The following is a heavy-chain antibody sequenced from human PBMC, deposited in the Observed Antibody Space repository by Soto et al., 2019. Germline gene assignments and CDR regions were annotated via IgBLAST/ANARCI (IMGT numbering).Heavy chain of an antibody. V-gene: IGHV3-7*03. CDR2: IPQDGVDG. CDR3: ARDHLILPAHDFFYGSDV. CDR1: GFTFSMYS. Sequence: GGSLRLSCEVSGFTFSMYSMSWVRQSPGKGLEWVAKIPQDGVDGHYADSVKGRCTISRDNGKNSLYLQLNNLRAEDAAVYYCARDHLILPAHDFFYGSDVWGRGATVTVSS. J-gene: IGHJ6*02. D-gene: IGHD2-21*02.